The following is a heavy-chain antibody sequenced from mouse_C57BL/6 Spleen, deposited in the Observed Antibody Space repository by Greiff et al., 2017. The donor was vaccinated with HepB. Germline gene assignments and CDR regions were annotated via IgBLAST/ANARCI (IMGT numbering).Heavy chain of an antibody. CDR3: AREGTTPALTY. J-gene: IGHJ3*01. D-gene: IGHD1-1*01. CDR2: IYPRSGNT. CDR1: GYTFTSYG. V-gene: IGHV1-81*01. Sequence: VQLKESGAELARPGASVKLSCKASGYTFTSYGISWVKQRTGQGLEWIGEIYPRSGNTYYNEKFKGKATLTADKSSSTAYMELRSLTSEDSAVYFCAREGTTPALTYWGQGTLVTVSA.